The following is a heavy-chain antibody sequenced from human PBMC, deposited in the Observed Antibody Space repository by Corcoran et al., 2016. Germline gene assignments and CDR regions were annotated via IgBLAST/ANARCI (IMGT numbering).Heavy chain of an antibody. J-gene: IGHJ3*01. D-gene: IGHD2-15*01. V-gene: IGHV3-48*01. CDR3: ARGWSGGIL. Sequence: EVQLVESGGGLVKPGGSLRLSCASSGFTFSSYSMNWVRQAPGKGLQWVSYISSSGTTVYYADSVKGRFTNSRDNAENSLYLQMNSLRAEDTALYFCARGWSGGILWGRGTMVTVSS. CDR1: GFTFSSYS. CDR2: ISSSGTTV.